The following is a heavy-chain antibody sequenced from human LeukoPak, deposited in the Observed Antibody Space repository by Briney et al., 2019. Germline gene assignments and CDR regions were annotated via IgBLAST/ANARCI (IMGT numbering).Heavy chain of an antibody. CDR2: ISAYNTNT. D-gene: IGHD5-24*01. CDR1: GNTFSSYG. Sequence: ASVKVSCKASGNTFSSYGISWVRQAPGQGLEWMAWISAYNTNTNYAQKFQGRVTMTTDTSTSTAYMELRSLRSDDTAVYYCARVRDGYNDAYDIWGQGTMVTVSS. V-gene: IGHV1-18*01. CDR3: ARVRDGYNDAYDI. J-gene: IGHJ3*02.